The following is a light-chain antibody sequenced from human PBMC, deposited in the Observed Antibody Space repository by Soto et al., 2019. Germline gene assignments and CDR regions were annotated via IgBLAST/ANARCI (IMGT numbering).Light chain of an antibody. Sequence: EIVMTQSPATLSVSPGERATLSCRASQSVSSNLAWYQQKPGQAPRLLIYGASTRATGIPARFSGSGSGTEYTLPISSMQSEDFAVYYCRQNNNWPPLSFGGGTKVEIK. CDR2: GAS. CDR1: QSVSSN. V-gene: IGKV3-15*01. CDR3: RQNNNWPPLS. J-gene: IGKJ4*01.